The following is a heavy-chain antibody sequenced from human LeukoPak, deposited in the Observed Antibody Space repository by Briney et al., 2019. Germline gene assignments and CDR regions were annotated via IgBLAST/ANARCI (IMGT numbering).Heavy chain of an antibody. J-gene: IGHJ6*03. CDR3: AREREDCSSTSCSYYYYMDV. CDR2: IYTSGST. V-gene: IGHV4-4*07. CDR1: GGSISNNY. Sequence: PSETLSLTCTVSGGSISNNYWSWIRQPGGKGLEWIGRIYTSGSTNYNPSLKSRVTMSVDTSKNQFSLKLSSVTAADTAVYYCAREREDCSSTSCSYYYYMDVWGKGTTVTISS. D-gene: IGHD2-2*01.